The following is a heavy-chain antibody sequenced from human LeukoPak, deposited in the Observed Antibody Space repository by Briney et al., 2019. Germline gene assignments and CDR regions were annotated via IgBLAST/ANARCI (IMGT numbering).Heavy chain of an antibody. D-gene: IGHD4-23*01. Sequence: ASETLSLTCTVSGGSISSYYWSWIRQPPGKGLEWIGYIYYSGSTNYNPSLKSRVTISVDTSKTQFSLKLSSVTAADTAVYYCARGVDYSGNTFDYWGQGTLVTVSS. CDR1: GGSISSYY. J-gene: IGHJ4*02. CDR3: ARGVDYSGNTFDY. V-gene: IGHV4-59*01. CDR2: IYYSGST.